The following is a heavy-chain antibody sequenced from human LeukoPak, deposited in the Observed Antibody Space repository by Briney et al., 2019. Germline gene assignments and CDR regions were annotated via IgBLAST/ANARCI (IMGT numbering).Heavy chain of an antibody. Sequence: SVKVSCKASGGTFSSYAISWVRQAPGQGLEWMGGIIPIFGTANYAQKFQGRVTITTDESTSTAYMELSSLRSEDTAVHYCARQWIQLYQHTENHPIDYWGQGTLVTVSS. CDR1: GGTFSSYA. CDR3: ARQWIQLYQHTENHPIDY. CDR2: IIPIFGTA. J-gene: IGHJ4*02. V-gene: IGHV1-69*05. D-gene: IGHD5-18*01.